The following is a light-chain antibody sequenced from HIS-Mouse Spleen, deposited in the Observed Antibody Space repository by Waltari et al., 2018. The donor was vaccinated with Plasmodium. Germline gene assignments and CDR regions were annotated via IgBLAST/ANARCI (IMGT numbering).Light chain of an antibody. CDR1: ALPKQY. CDR3: QSADSSGTPNWV. CDR2: KDS. J-gene: IGLJ3*02. Sequence: SYELTQPPSVSVSPGQTARITCSGDALPKQYAHCSQQKPGQAPVLVIYKDSERPSGIPERFSGSSSGTTVTLTISGVQAEDEADYYCQSADSSGTPNWVFGGGTKLTVL. V-gene: IGLV3-25*03.